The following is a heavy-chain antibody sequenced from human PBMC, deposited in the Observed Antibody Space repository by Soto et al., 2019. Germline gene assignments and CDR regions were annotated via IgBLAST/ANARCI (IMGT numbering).Heavy chain of an antibody. J-gene: IGHJ6*02. D-gene: IGHD2-15*01. CDR3: AREPRAVVGEVARYAMDV. CDR1: GGSINSGGYY. Sequence: QVQLQESGPGLVKPSQTLSLTCVVSGGSINSGGYYWSWIRQLPGKGLEWIGYIYYSGTTSYNPSLRSRLTIDVDTSKNQFSLKLTSVTAADTGVYYCAREPRAVVGEVARYAMDVWGQGTTVTVSS. V-gene: IGHV4-31*11. CDR2: IYYSGTT.